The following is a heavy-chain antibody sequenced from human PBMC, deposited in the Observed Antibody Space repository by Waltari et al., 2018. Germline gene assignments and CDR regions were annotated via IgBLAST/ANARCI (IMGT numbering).Heavy chain of an antibody. D-gene: IGHD6-19*01. Sequence: QVQLQQWGAGLLKPSETLSLTCAVYGASFSGYYWRWIRQPPGKGLEWIGEINHSGSTNYNPSLKSRVTISVDTSKNQFSLKLSSVTAADTAVYYCARQMVAGSSYWYFDLWGRGTLVTVSS. CDR1: GASFSGYY. V-gene: IGHV4-34*01. CDR2: INHSGST. CDR3: ARQMVAGSSYWYFDL. J-gene: IGHJ2*01.